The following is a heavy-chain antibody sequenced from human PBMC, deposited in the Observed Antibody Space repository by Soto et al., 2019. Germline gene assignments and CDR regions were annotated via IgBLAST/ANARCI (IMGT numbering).Heavy chain of an antibody. D-gene: IGHD4-17*01. J-gene: IGHJ4*02. Sequence: ASVKLSCKASGGTFSSYAISWVRQAPGQGLEWMGGIIPIFGTANYAQKFQGRVTITADESTSTAYMELSSLRSEDTAVYYCARAIPHDYGDYSSDYWGQGTLVTVSS. CDR3: ARAIPHDYGDYSSDY. V-gene: IGHV1-69*13. CDR1: GGTFSSYA. CDR2: IIPIFGTA.